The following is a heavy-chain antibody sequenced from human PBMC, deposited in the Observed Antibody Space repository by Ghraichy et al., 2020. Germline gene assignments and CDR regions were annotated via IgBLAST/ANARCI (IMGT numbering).Heavy chain of an antibody. Sequence: LSLTCAASGFTFSSYAMSWVRQAPGKGLEWVSAISGSGGSTYYADSVKGRFTISRDNSKNTLYLQMNSLRAEDTAVYYCAKDEVWMVRDYFDYWGQGTLVTVSS. CDR1: GFTFSSYA. V-gene: IGHV3-23*01. J-gene: IGHJ4*02. CDR3: AKDEVWMVRDYFDY. D-gene: IGHD3-10*01. CDR2: ISGSGGST.